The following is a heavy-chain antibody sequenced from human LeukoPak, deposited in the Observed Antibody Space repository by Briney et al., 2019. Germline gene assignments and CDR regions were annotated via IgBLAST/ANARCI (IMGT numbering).Heavy chain of an antibody. CDR2: IIPIFGTA. CDR3: ASWGRRIVGATEYYFDY. Sequence: SVEVSCTASGGTFSSYAISWVRQAPGQGLEWMGGIIPIFGTANYAQKFQGRVTITADESTSTAYMELSSLRSEDTAVYYCASWGRRIVGATEYYFDYWGQGTLVTVSS. CDR1: GGTFSSYA. V-gene: IGHV1-69*13. J-gene: IGHJ4*02. D-gene: IGHD1-26*01.